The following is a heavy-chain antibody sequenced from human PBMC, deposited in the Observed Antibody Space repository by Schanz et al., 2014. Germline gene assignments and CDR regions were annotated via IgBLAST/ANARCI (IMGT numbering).Heavy chain of an antibody. D-gene: IGHD1-26*01. J-gene: IGHJ4*02. CDR1: CLKVSSSY. CDR2: ISSSSSYI. CDR3: ARLVGAAYEALVDY. Sequence: EVQLVESGGGLVKAYFPERLSYAASCLKVSSSYMSWVRQAPGKGLEWVSSISSSSSYIYYADSVKGRFTISRDNAKNSLYLQMKYLRLVDSAVYFGARLVGAAYEALVDYWGEGMVVNVSS. V-gene: IGHV3-21*01.